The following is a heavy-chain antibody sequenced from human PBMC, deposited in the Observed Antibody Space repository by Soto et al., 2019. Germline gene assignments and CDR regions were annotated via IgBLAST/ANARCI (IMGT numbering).Heavy chain of an antibody. Sequence: SETLSLTCTVSGDSVSKYYWNWIRQPAGKGLEWIGRIHSTRSPNYNPSLKSRVTMSVDTSKNQFSLKLNLTSVTAADTAVYYCARSPAYGDYANLDTWGQGTLVTV. V-gene: IGHV4-4*07. CDR1: GDSVSKYY. CDR2: IHSTRSP. D-gene: IGHD4-17*01. CDR3: ARSPAYGDYANLDT. J-gene: IGHJ5*02.